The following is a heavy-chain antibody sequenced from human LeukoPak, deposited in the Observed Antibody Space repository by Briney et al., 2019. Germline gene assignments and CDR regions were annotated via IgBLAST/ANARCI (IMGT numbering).Heavy chain of an antibody. CDR2: ISWNSGSI. Sequence: GRSLRLSCAASGFTFDDYAMHWVRQAPGKGLEWVSGISWNSGSIGYADSVKGRFTISRDNAKNSLYLQMNSLRAEDTAVYYCAKDKAYYGSGSYSHANWFDPWGQGTLVTVSS. D-gene: IGHD3-10*01. CDR3: AKDKAYYGSGSYSHANWFDP. CDR1: GFTFDDYA. V-gene: IGHV3-9*01. J-gene: IGHJ5*02.